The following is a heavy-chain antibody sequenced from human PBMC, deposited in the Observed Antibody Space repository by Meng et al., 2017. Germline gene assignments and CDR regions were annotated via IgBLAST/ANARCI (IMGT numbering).Heavy chain of an antibody. D-gene: IGHD3-10*01. V-gene: IGHV3-23*04. CDR1: GFTFSSYA. CDR3: AITMVRGVNRPFDY. J-gene: IGHJ4*02. CDR2: ISGSGGST. Sequence: VHVVGSGGGLVQPGGSLRLSCAASGFTFSSYAMSWVRQAPGKGLEWVSAISGSGGSTYYADSVKGRFTISRDNSKNTLYLQMNSLRAEDTAVYYCAITMVRGVNRPFDYWGQGTLVTVSS.